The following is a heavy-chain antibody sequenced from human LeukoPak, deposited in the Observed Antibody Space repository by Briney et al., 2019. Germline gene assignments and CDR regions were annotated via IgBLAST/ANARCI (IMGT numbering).Heavy chain of an antibody. V-gene: IGHV5-51*01. Sequence: GESLKISCKGSGYSFSNYWIGWVRQMPGKGLEWMGIIYPGDSDTRYSPSFQGQVTISADKSISTAYLQWSSLKASDTAMYYCARLPYYDSSGYLTAPFDYWGQGTLVTVSS. CDR3: ARLPYYDSSGYLTAPFDY. CDR2: IYPGDSDT. D-gene: IGHD3-22*01. CDR1: GYSFSNYW. J-gene: IGHJ4*02.